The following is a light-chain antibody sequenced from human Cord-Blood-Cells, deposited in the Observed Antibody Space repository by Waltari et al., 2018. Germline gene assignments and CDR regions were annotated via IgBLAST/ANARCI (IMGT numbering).Light chain of an antibody. CDR3: QQSYSTPWT. Sequence: DIQMTHSPSSLSASVGDRVTSTCRASQSISSYLNWYQQKPGKPPKLLIYAASSLQSGVPSRFSGSGSGTDFTLTISSLQPEDFATYYCQQSYSTPWTFGQGTKVEIK. CDR2: AAS. CDR1: QSISSY. V-gene: IGKV1-39*01. J-gene: IGKJ1*01.